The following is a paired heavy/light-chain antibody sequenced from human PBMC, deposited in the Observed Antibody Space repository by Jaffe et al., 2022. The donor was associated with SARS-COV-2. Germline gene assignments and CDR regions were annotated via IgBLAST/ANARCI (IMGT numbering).Light chain of an antibody. J-gene: IGLJ3*02. Sequence: QSALTQPRSVSGSPGQSVTISCTGTSSDVGGYNYVSWYQQHPGKAPKVMICDVTKRPSGVPDRFSGSKSGNTASLTISGLQAEDEADYYCCSYAGNFWVFGGGTKLTVL. CDR2: DVT. CDR3: CSYAGNFWV. CDR1: SSDVGGYNY. V-gene: IGLV2-11*01.
Heavy chain of an antibody. CDR3: AHRGGGIITAVGNWFDP. V-gene: IGHV2-5*02. D-gene: IGHD2-15*01. J-gene: IGHJ5*02. Sequence: QISLEESGPTLVKPTQTLTLTCAVSGFSLSSSGVAVAWIRQPPGKALEWLALVYWDDDKRYRPSLRSRLTITRDTSKNQVVLTMTDMDPVDTATYFCAHRGGGIITAVGNWFDPWGQGTLVTVSS. CDR1: GFSLSSSGVA. CDR2: VYWDDDK.